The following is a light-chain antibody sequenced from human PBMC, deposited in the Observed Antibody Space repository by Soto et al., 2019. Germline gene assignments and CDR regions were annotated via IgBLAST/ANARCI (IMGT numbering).Light chain of an antibody. CDR2: EGS. J-gene: IGLJ2*01. V-gene: IGLV2-23*01. Sequence: QSVLTQPASVSGSPGQSITISCTGTSSDVGSYNLVSWYQPHPGKAPKLMIYEGSKRPSGVSNRFSGYKSGNTASLTISGLQAEDEADYYCCSYAGSSSVVFGGGTKLTVL. CDR1: SSDVGSYNL. CDR3: CSYAGSSSVV.